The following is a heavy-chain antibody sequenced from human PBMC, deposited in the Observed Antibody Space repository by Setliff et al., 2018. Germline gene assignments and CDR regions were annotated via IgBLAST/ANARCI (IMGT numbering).Heavy chain of an antibody. D-gene: IGHD4-4*01. CDR2: INTKTGNP. V-gene: IGHV7-4-1*02. J-gene: IGHJ4*02. CDR1: GYPFTNYA. Sequence: GASVKVSCKTSGYPFTNYAMNWVRQAPGQGLEWMGWINTKTGNPTYAQDFTGRLVFSLDTSVNTAFVQISSLKAEDTAVYYCARDGGNGVDYWGQGTLVTVSS. CDR3: ARDGGNGVDY.